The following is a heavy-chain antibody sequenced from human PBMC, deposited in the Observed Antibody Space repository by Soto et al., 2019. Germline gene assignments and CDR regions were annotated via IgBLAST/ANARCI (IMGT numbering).Heavy chain of an antibody. V-gene: IGHV1-69*13. CDR1: GGTFSSYA. D-gene: IGHD2-15*01. J-gene: IGHJ6*02. Sequence: SVKVSCKASGGTFSSYAISWVRQAPGQGLEWMGGIIPIFGTANYAQKFQGRVTITADESTSTAYMELSSLRSEDTAVYYCARSSFAGSPQRYCSGGSCYYYYYYGMDVWGQGTTVTVSS. CDR3: ARSSFAGSPQRYCSGGSCYYYYYYGMDV. CDR2: IIPIFGTA.